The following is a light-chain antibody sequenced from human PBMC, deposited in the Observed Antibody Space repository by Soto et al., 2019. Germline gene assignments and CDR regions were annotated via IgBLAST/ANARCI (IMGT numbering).Light chain of an antibody. J-gene: IGLJ1*01. CDR1: SSNIGAGYD. CDR3: QSYATGLSVLYV. Sequence: QSVLTQPPSVSGAPGQRVTISCTGSSSNIGAGYDVHWYQQLPGTAPKLLIYGNNNRPSGVPDRFSGSKSGTSASLAVTGLQAEDEADYYCQSYATGLSVLYVFRTGTNLTVL. V-gene: IGLV1-40*01. CDR2: GNN.